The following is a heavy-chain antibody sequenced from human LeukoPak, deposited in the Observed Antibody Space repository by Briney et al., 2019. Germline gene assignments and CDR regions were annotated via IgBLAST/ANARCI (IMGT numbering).Heavy chain of an antibody. CDR1: GFTFSSYA. J-gene: IGHJ4*02. CDR3: AKPGGIIIYYSDY. CDR2: ISGSGDST. V-gene: IGHV3-23*01. Sequence: GGSLRLSCAVSGFTFSSYAMTWVRQAPGKGLEWVSVISGSGDSTYYADSVKGRFTISRDNSKNTLYLQMNSLRAEDTALYYCAKPGGIIIYYSDYWGQGTLVTVSS. D-gene: IGHD3/OR15-3a*01.